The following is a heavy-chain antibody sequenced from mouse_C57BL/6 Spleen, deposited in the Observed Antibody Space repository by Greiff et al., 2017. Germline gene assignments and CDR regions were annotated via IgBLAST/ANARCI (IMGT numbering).Heavy chain of an antibody. D-gene: IGHD1-1*01. V-gene: IGHV1-82*01. CDR3: ARLPYYYGSSPYAMDC. CDR1: GYAFSSSW. CDR2: IYPGDGDT. J-gene: IGHJ4*01. Sequence: VQLQQSGPELVKPGASVKISCKASGYAFSSSWMNWVKQRPGKGLEWIGRIYPGDGDTNYNGKFKGKATLTADKSSSTAYMQLSSLTSEDSAVYFCARLPYYYGSSPYAMDCWGQGTSVPVSS.